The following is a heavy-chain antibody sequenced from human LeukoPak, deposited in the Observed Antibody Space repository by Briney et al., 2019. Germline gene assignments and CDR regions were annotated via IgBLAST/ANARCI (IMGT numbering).Heavy chain of an antibody. CDR1: GFTVSSNY. Sequence: GGSLRLSCAASGFTVSSNYMSWVRQAPGKGLEWVSLIYTGGSTYYADSVKGRFTISRDNAKNSLYLQMNSLRAEDTAVYYCARAAAGLPYYFDYWGQGTLVTVSS. J-gene: IGHJ4*02. D-gene: IGHD6-13*01. V-gene: IGHV3-66*01. CDR3: ARAAAGLPYYFDY. CDR2: IYTGGST.